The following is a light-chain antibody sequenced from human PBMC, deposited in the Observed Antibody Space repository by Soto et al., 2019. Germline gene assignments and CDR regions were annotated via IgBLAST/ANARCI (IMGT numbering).Light chain of an antibody. CDR2: GAS. J-gene: IGKJ4*01. V-gene: IGKV3-20*01. Sequence: EIVLTQSPDTLSLSPGERATLSCRASQRITSTFLAGYQQKPGQAPRLLIYGASSRATGIPDRFTGSGSGTDFTLTISRLEPEDFAVYYCQQHGSSLALTFGGGTKVEI. CDR3: QQHGSSLALT. CDR1: QRITSTF.